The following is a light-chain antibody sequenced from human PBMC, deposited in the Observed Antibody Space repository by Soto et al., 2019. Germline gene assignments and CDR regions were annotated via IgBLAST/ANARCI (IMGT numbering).Light chain of an antibody. Sequence: QSVLAQPASVSGSFGQSITISCSGPNTDLGVYGYVSWYQHHPGKAPKLLIYDVNNRPSGISDRFSGSKSGDTASLTISGLQAEDEADYLRFSKISGIVYGYATGTKVTVL. J-gene: IGLJ1*01. CDR3: FSKISGIVYG. CDR2: DVN. V-gene: IGLV2-14*01. CDR1: NTDLGVYGY.